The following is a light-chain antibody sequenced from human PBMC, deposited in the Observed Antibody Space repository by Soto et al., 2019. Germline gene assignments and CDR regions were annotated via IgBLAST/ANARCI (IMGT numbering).Light chain of an antibody. Sequence: DIQMTQSPSSLSASVGDRVTITCRASQSISSYLNWYQQKPGKAPNLLIYAASSLESAVPSRFSGSGSGTDFTLTISSLQPEDFATYYCQQSYSTPWTFGQGTKVEIE. V-gene: IGKV1-39*01. CDR3: QQSYSTPWT. CDR1: QSISSY. J-gene: IGKJ1*01. CDR2: AAS.